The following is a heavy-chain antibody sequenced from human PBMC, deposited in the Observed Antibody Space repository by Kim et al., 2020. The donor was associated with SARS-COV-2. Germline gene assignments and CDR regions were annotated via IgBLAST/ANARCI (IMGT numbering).Heavy chain of an antibody. V-gene: IGHV3-23*01. CDR2: ISGSGDNT. D-gene: IGHD2-2*01. CDR1: GFTFSSYA. Sequence: GGSLRLSCSVSGFTFSSYAMSWVRQAPGKGLEWVSVISGSGDNTCYADSVKGRFTISRDNSKNTLYLQMNSLRAEDTAVYYCAKSTFDIVVVPAAPDLDYWGQGTLVTVSS. CDR3: AKSTFDIVVVPAAPDLDY. J-gene: IGHJ4*02.